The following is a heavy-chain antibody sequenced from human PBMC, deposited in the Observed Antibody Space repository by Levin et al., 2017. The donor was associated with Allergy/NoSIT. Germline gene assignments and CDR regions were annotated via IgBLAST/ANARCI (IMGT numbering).Heavy chain of an antibody. V-gene: IGHV3-74*03. Sequence: GGSLRLSCAASGFKFSSTWMHWVRQAPGKGLEWVARINADGTSTTYADSVKGRFTFSRANAKNTLYLQMNSLRAEDAAVYYCARDNLCSSIRCHFDFWGQGTLVTVSS. J-gene: IGHJ4*02. CDR3: ARDNLCSSIRCHFDF. D-gene: IGHD2-2*01. CDR1: GFKFSSTW. CDR2: INADGTST.